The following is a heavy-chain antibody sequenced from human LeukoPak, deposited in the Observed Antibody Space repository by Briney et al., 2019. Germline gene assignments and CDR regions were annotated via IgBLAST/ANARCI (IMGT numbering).Heavy chain of an antibody. J-gene: IGHJ4*02. CDR3: ARVYHSSGWLDY. D-gene: IGHD6-19*01. Sequence: PGGSLRVSCAASGFTFSNYGMNWVRQAPGKGLVWVSRINSDGSSTRYADSVKGRFTISRDNAKNTLYLQMNSLRAEDTAVYYCARVYHSSGWLDYWGQGTLVTVSS. CDR1: GFTFSNYG. V-gene: IGHV3-74*01. CDR2: INSDGSST.